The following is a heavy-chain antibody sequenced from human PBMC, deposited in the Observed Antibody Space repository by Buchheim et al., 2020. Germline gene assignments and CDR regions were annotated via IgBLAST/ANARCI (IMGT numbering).Heavy chain of an antibody. CDR3: AGGSRWYFDY. Sequence: EVQLLESGGGLVQPGGSLRLSCATSGFTFSSYAMSWVRQAPGKGLDWVSSISASGCSTYYEDSVKGRFTISRDNSKNTLYRQMNSLRAEDTAVYYCAGGSRWYFDYWGQGTL. CDR2: ISASGCST. J-gene: IGHJ4*02. V-gene: IGHV3-23*01. CDR1: GFTFSSYA. D-gene: IGHD3-16*01.